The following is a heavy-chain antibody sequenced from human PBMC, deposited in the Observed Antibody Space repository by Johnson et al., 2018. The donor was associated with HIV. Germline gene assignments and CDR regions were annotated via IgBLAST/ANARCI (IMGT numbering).Heavy chain of an antibody. D-gene: IGHD4-17*01. J-gene: IGHJ3*02. Sequence: VLLVESGGGVVQPGGSLRLSCAASGLSFSRSWMHWVRQAPGKGLVWVSRTNNDGSTTTYADSVKGRFTISRDNAKNSLYLQMNSLRPEDTAVYYCARMTTTVSHHDAFDIWGQGTMVTVSS. CDR1: GLSFSRSW. CDR2: TNNDGSTT. V-gene: IGHV3-74*02. CDR3: ARMTTTVSHHDAFDI.